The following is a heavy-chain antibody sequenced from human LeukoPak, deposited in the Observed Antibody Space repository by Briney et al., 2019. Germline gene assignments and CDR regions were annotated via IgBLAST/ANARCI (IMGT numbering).Heavy chain of an antibody. CDR3: ARGPRYSPDY. D-gene: IGHD1-1*01. CDR2: ISAYNGNT. CDR1: GYTFTNYG. J-gene: IGHJ4*02. V-gene: IGHV1-18*01. Sequence: ASVKVSCKASGYTFTNYGITWLRQAPGQGLEWMGWISAYNGNTNYAQKLQGRVTMTTDTHTSTAYMELRSLRSDDTAVYYCARGPRYSPDYWGQGTLVTVSP.